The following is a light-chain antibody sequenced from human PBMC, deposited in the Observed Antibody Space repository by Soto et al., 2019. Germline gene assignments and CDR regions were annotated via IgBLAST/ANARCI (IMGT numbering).Light chain of an antibody. Sequence: SVLTQPPSVSGTPGQRITISCSGSTSNVGIEHVYWYQQVPGAAPRLLIYDDDKRPSGIPDRFSGSKSGSSATLGITGFQTGDEADYYCGSWDSSLSAYVFGTGTKVTVL. CDR1: TSNVGIEH. CDR3: GSWDSSLSAYV. J-gene: IGLJ1*01. V-gene: IGLV1-51*01. CDR2: DDD.